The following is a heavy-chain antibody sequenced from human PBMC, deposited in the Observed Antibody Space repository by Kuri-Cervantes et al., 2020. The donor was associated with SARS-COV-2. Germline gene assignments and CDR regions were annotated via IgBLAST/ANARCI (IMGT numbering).Heavy chain of an antibody. Sequence: ASVNVSCKASGYTFTGYYMHWVRQAPGQGLEWMGWINPNSGGTNYAQKFQGRVTMTRDTSISTAYMELSRLRSEDTAVYYCARITGTTEWFDPWGQGTLVTVSS. CDR2: INPNSGGT. CDR1: GYTFTGYY. D-gene: IGHD1-20*01. CDR3: ARITGTTEWFDP. V-gene: IGHV1-2*02. J-gene: IGHJ5*02.